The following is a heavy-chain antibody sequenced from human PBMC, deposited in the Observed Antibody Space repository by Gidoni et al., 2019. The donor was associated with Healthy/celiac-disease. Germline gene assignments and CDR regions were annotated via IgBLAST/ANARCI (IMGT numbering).Heavy chain of an antibody. CDR1: GGSISSYY. Sequence: QVQLQESGPGLVKPSETLSLTCTVSGGSISSYYWSWIRQPAGKGLEWIGRIYTSGSTNYNPSLKSRVTMSVDTSKNQFSLKLSSVTAADTAVYYCAREPGYCSSTSCYRFWYYGMDVWGQGTTVTVSS. D-gene: IGHD2-2*02. J-gene: IGHJ6*02. CDR3: AREPGYCSSTSCYRFWYYGMDV. CDR2: IYTSGST. V-gene: IGHV4-4*07.